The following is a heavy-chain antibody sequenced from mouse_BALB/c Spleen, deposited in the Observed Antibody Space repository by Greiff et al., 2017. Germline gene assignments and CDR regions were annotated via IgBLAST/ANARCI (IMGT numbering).Heavy chain of an antibody. V-gene: IGHV6-3*01. J-gene: IGHJ3*01. CDR1: GFTFSSYW. D-gene: IGHD3-3*01. Sequence: EVKLEESGGGLVQPGGSMKLSCVASGFTFSSYWMSWVRQSPEKGLEWVAEIRLKSDNYATHYAESVKGKFTISRDDSKSRLYLQMNSLRAEDTGIYCCTGGGRWFAYWGQGTLVTVSA. CDR3: TGGGRWFAY. CDR2: IRLKSDNYAT.